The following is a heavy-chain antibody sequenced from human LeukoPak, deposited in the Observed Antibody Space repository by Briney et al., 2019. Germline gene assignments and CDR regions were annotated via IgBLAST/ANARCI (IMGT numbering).Heavy chain of an antibody. CDR2: INTDSSDI. J-gene: IGHJ4*02. CDR3: ARDTSQPGLIDS. CDR1: GFTFSRYA. Sequence: GGSLRLSCAASGFTFSRYAMSWVRQAPGKGLEWVSYINTDSSDIHYADSVKGRFTISRDNARNTLYLQLSSLRAEDSAVYYCARDTSQPGLIDSWGQGTLVTVSS. D-gene: IGHD2-2*01. V-gene: IGHV3-21*05.